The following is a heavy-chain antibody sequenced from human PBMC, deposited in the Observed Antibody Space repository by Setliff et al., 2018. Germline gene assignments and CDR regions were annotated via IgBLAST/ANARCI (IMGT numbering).Heavy chain of an antibody. V-gene: IGHV1-69*13. D-gene: IGHD2-15*01. CDR1: GGMSGTYS. Sequence: SVKVSCKASGGMSGTYSISWVRQAPGQGLEWMGAIIPIFGTPNYAQKFQDRVTITAGVSTSTAYMELSSLRSDDTAVYYCARDGAYCSGGSCYSFDYWGQGTPGTSPQ. J-gene: IGHJ4*02. CDR3: ARDGAYCSGGSCYSFDY. CDR2: IIPIFGTP.